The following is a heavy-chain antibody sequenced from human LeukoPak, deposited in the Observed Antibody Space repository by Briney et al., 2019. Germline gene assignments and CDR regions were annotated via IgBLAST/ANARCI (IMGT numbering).Heavy chain of an antibody. Sequence: SETLSLTCTVSGGSISSGSYYWSWIRQPAGKGLEWIGRISTSGNTNYNPSLKSRVTISVDTSKNQFSLKLSSVTAADTAVYYCAREVDCSSTSCYPDYYYYMDVWGKGTTVTVSS. V-gene: IGHV4-61*02. CDR2: ISTSGNT. J-gene: IGHJ6*03. CDR3: AREVDCSSTSCYPDYYYYMDV. D-gene: IGHD2-2*01. CDR1: GGSISSGSYY.